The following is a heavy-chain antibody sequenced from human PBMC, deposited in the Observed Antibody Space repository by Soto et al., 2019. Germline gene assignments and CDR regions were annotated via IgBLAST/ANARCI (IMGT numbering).Heavy chain of an antibody. Sequence: SETLSLTCTVSGGSISSSSYYWGWIRQPPGKWLEWIGSIYYSGSTYYNPSLKSRVTISVDTSKNQFSLKLSSVTAADTAVYYCARLLFGAANWFDPWGQGTLVTVSS. D-gene: IGHD3-10*01. J-gene: IGHJ5*02. CDR1: GGSISSSSYY. CDR2: IYYSGST. CDR3: ARLLFGAANWFDP. V-gene: IGHV4-39*07.